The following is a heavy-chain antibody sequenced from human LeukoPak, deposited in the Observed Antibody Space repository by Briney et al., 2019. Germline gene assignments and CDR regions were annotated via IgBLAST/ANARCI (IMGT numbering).Heavy chain of an antibody. CDR3: ASAKIAAAGPFDY. J-gene: IGHJ4*02. D-gene: IGHD6-13*01. CDR1: GCSISSYY. Sequence: SETLSLTCTASGCSISSYYWSWIRQPPGKGLEWIGYIYTSGSTNYNPSLKSRATISVDTSKNQFSLKLSSVTAADTAVYYCASAKIAAAGPFDYWGQGTLVTVSS. V-gene: IGHV4-4*09. CDR2: IYTSGST.